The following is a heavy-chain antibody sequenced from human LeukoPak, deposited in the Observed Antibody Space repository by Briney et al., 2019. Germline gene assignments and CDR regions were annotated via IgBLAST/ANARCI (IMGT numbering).Heavy chain of an antibody. Sequence: ASVKVSCKASGGTFSSYAISWVRQAPGQGLEWMGGIIPIFGTANYAQKFQGRVTITADKSTSTAYMELSSLRSEDTAVYYCASATALYCSGGSCYSPIYYMDVWGKGTTVTVSS. CDR1: GGTFSSYA. V-gene: IGHV1-69*06. CDR3: ASATALYCSGGSCYSPIYYMDV. D-gene: IGHD2-15*01. CDR2: IIPIFGTA. J-gene: IGHJ6*03.